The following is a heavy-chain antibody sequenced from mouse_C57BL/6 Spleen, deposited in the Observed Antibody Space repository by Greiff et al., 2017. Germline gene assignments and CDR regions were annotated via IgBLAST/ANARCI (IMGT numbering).Heavy chain of an antibody. CDR2: ISDGGSYT. CDR1: GFTFSSYA. CDR3: ARDYCDGSRYWYFGG. Sequence: EVKLMESGGGLVKPGGSLKLSCAASGFTFSSYAMSWVRQTPEKRLEWVATISDGGSYTNYPDNVKGRFTISRDNAKNNLYLQMSHLKSEDTAMYYCARDYCDGSRYWYFGGWGTGTTVTVSS. J-gene: IGHJ1*03. D-gene: IGHD1-1*01. V-gene: IGHV5-4*01.